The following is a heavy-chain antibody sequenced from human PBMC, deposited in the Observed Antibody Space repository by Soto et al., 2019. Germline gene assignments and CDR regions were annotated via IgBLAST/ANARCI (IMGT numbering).Heavy chain of an antibody. CDR3: AKDIVPYDYGTVDY. CDR2: ISWNSGSI. CDR1: GFTFDDYA. D-gene: IGHD4-17*01. J-gene: IGHJ4*02. Sequence: GGSLRLSCAASGFTFDDYAMHWVRQAPGKGLEWVSGISWNSGSIGYADSVKGRFTISRDNAKNSLYLQMNSLRAEDTALYYCAKDIVPYDYGTVDYWGQGTLVTVSS. V-gene: IGHV3-9*01.